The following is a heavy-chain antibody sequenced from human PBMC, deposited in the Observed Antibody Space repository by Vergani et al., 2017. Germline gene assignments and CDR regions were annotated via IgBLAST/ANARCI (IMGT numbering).Heavy chain of an antibody. V-gene: IGHV3-72*01. J-gene: IGHJ4*02. CDR1: GFIFSDHY. CDR2: IRNKANDYTT. D-gene: IGHD3-16*01. Sequence: EVQVVESGGGLVQPGGSLRLSCAASGFIFSDHYMDWVRQAPGKGLEWVGRIRNKANDYTTHYAASVKGRFTISRDDSKSIAYLQMSSLKAEDTAVYYCTRDRLDDSYAYFDYWGQGTLVTVSP. CDR3: TRDRLDDSYAYFDY.